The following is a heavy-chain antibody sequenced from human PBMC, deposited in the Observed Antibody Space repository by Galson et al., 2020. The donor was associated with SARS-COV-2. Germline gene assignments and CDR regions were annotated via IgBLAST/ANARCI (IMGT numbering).Heavy chain of an antibody. Sequence: GGSLRLSCAASGFALSNSAMHWVRQAPGKGLEWVAIISYDGTTKYNSDSAKGRFTISRDISKNTLYLQMNSLRPEDTAVYYCAKGTDVHTSYGFDYWGQGARVTVSS. J-gene: IGHJ4*02. CDR1: GFALSNSA. V-gene: IGHV3-30*04. CDR3: AKGTDVHTSYGFDY. D-gene: IGHD3-16*01. CDR2: ISYDGTTK.